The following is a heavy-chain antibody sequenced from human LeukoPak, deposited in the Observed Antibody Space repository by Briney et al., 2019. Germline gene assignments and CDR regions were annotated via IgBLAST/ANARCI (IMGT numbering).Heavy chain of an antibody. Sequence: ASVKVSCKASGYTFTGYYMHWVRQAPGQGLEWMGWINPNSGGTNYAQLFQGRVTMTRDTSISTAYMELSRLRSDDTAVYYCARGGGSGSYYNGYSDYWGQGALVTVSS. D-gene: IGHD3-10*01. J-gene: IGHJ4*02. V-gene: IGHV1-2*02. CDR2: INPNSGGT. CDR1: GYTFTGYY. CDR3: ARGGGSGSYYNGYSDY.